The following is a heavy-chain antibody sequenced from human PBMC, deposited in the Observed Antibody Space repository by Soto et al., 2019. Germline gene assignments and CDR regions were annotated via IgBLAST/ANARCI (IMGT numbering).Heavy chain of an antibody. Sequence: EVQLVESGGGLVKPGGSLRLSCAASGFSFSTYTMNWLRQAPGKGLEWVSSIDASSTHIYYADSVKGRFTISRDNGKSSLYLQMDSLRAEDTALYYCVRQQYDFLVDHWGQGTLVTVSS. V-gene: IGHV3-21*01. CDR2: IDASSTHI. J-gene: IGHJ4*02. D-gene: IGHD3-16*01. CDR3: VRQQYDFLVDH. CDR1: GFSFSTYT.